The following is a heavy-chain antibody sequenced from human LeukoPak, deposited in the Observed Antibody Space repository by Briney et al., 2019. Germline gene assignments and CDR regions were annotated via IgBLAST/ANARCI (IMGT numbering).Heavy chain of an antibody. V-gene: IGHV5-51*01. CDR2: IYPGDSDT. J-gene: IGHJ6*02. Sequence: GESLKISCKGSGYSFTSYWIGWVRQMSGKGLEWMGIIYPGDSDTRYSPSFQGQVTISADKSISTAYLQWSSLKASDSAMYYCASRIDGDYYVMDVWGQGTTVTVSS. CDR1: GYSFTSYW. D-gene: IGHD2-15*01. CDR3: ASRIDGDYYVMDV.